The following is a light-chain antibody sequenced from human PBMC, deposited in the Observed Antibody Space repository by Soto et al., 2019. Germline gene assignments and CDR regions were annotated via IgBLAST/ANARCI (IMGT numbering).Light chain of an antibody. V-gene: IGKV2-28*01. Sequence: IVMTQSPVSLPVTPGEPASISCKSSQSLLHSDGYKDLDWYVQKAGQSPQLLIYLGSHRASGVPDRIGGSGSGTDFTLKISKVEADDVGVYYCMQTLQTPFTCGPGTKVDLE. CDR2: LGS. J-gene: IGKJ3*01. CDR3: MQTLQTPFT. CDR1: QSLLHSDGYKD.